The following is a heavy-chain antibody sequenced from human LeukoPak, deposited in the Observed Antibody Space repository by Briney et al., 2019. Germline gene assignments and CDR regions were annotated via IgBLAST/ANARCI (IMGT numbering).Heavy chain of an antibody. CDR1: GGSISSYY. CDR3: ARGDSSSPCYIDY. CDR2: IYHSGST. D-gene: IGHD6-6*01. V-gene: IGHV4-59*01. J-gene: IGHJ4*02. Sequence: SSETLSLTCTVSGGSISSYYWSWIRQPPGKGLEWIGYIYHSGSTNYNPSLQSRVTISVDTSKNQFSLKLSSVTAADTAVYYCARGDSSSPCYIDYWGQGILVTVSS.